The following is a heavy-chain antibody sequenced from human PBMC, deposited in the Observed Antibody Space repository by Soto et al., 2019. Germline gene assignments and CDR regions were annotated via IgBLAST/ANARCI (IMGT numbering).Heavy chain of an antibody. V-gene: IGHV2-70*01. CDR2: IDWDDDK. CDR3: ARKGRAVYGSDN. J-gene: IGHJ4*02. CDR1: GISISPSGLC. D-gene: IGHD2-8*02. Sequence: PPLVKPTRTMTLTCTFSGISISPSGLCVSWIRQPPGRALEWLALIDWDDDKYYCSSLKTRISSPKDTSKNHVGPTINNQEPMHKATYYCARKGRAVYGSDNWGQGKLANISS.